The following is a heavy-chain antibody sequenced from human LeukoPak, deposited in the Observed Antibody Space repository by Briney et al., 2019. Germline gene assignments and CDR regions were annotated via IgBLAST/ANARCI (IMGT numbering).Heavy chain of an antibody. CDR1: GGSISSGSHH. J-gene: IGHJ4*02. CDR3: ARGHGPPTDIVVVVAAIHFDY. V-gene: IGHV4-39*07. CDR2: LYYSRTT. Sequence: SETLSLTCTVSGGSISSGSHHWGWFRQSPGKGLEWIGSLYYSRTTYYNPSLKSRVTISVDTSKNQFSLKLSSVTAADTAVYYCARGHGPPTDIVVVVAAIHFDYWGQGTLVTVSS. D-gene: IGHD2-15*01.